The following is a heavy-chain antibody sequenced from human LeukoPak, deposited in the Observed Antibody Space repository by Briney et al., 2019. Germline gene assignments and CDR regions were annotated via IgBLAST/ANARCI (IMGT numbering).Heavy chain of an antibody. V-gene: IGHV4-59*08. J-gene: IGHJ4*02. Sequence: PSETLSLTCTVSGGSISSYYWSWIRQPPGKGLEWIGYIYNSGSTNYNPSLKSRVTISLDTSKNQFSLKLKTVTAADTAVYYCARRITMVWGVIGYYFDYWGQGTLVTVSS. CDR3: ARRITMVWGVIGYYFDY. CDR1: GGSISSYY. CDR2: IYNSGST. D-gene: IGHD3-10*01.